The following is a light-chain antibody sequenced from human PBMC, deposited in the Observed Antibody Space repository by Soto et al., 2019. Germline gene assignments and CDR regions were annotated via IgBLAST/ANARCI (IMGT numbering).Light chain of an antibody. V-gene: IGKV3-15*01. Sequence: EIVMTQSPATLSVSPGERATLSCRASQSVSSNLAWYQQKPGQAPRLLIYGASTRATGIPGRFSGSGSGTEFTLTISSLQSEDFAVYCCQQYNNWPETFGQGPKVEIK. J-gene: IGKJ1*01. CDR3: QQYNNWPET. CDR2: GAS. CDR1: QSVSSN.